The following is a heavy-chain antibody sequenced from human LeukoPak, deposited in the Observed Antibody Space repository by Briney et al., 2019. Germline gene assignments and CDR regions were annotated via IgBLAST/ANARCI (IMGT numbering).Heavy chain of an antibody. CDR2: INHSGST. CDR1: GGSISSYY. J-gene: IGHJ4*02. V-gene: IGHV4-34*01. Sequence: SETLSLTCTVSGGSISSYYWTWIRQPPGKGLEWIGEINHSGSTNYNPSLKSRVTISVDTSKNQFSLKMNSVTAADTAVYYCARGGGIAAAADYFDYWGQGTLVTVSA. CDR3: ARGGGIAAAADYFDY. D-gene: IGHD6-13*01.